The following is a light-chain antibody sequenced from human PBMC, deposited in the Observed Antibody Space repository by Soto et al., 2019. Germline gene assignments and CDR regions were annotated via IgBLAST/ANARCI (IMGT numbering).Light chain of an antibody. CDR1: SSDIGVYNY. CDR2: EVS. V-gene: IGLV2-14*01. J-gene: IGLJ1*01. CDR3: CSYGGSFPYV. Sequence: QSALTQPASVSGSPGQSITISCTGTSSDIGVYNYVSWYQQHPGKAPKLVICEVSNRPSGVSSRFSGSKSGNTASLTISGLRAEDEADFYCCSYGGSFPYVFGTGTKLTVL.